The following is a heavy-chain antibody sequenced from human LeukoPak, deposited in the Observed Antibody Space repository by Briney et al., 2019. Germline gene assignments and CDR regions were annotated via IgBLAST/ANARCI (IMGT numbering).Heavy chain of an antibody. Sequence: GGSLRLSCAASGFTFSSYWMSWVRQAPGKGLEWVANIKEDGSEKYYVDSVKGRLTISRDNAKNSLYLQMNSLRAEDTAVYYCARARVVIREYYFDYWGQGTLVTVSS. CDR1: GFTFSSYW. J-gene: IGHJ4*02. CDR3: ARARVVIREYYFDY. V-gene: IGHV3-7*03. CDR2: IKEDGSEK. D-gene: IGHD3-3*01.